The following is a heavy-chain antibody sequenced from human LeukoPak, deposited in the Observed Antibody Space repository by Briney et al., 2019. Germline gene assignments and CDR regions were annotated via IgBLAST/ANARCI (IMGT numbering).Heavy chain of an antibody. J-gene: IGHJ4*02. CDR3: ARYDSSGYYYFDY. D-gene: IGHD3-22*01. CDR2: IYYSGST. V-gene: IGHV4-59*01. Sequence: SETLSLTCTVSGGSISSYYWSWIRQPPGKGLEWIGYIYYSGSTNYNPSLKSRVTISVDTSKNQFSLKLSSVTAADTAVYYCARYDSSGYYYFDYWGQGTLVTVSS. CDR1: GGSISSYY.